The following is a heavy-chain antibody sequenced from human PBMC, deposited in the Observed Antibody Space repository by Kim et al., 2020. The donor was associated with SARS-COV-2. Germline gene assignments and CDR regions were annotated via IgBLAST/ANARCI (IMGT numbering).Heavy chain of an antibody. J-gene: IGHJ2*01. CDR2: VNTNSGGT. V-gene: IGHV1-2*05. CDR3: ARSDITLAGRWFLDV. D-gene: IGHD6-19*01. Sequence: ASVKVSCEASGHTFTGSYIHWMRQVPGQGLEWMGRVNTNSGGTNYPQKFQGRVTMTRDTSTRTAYMELSRLTSDDAGVYYCARSDITLAGRWFLDVWGRGPLVTASS. CDR1: GHTFTGSY.